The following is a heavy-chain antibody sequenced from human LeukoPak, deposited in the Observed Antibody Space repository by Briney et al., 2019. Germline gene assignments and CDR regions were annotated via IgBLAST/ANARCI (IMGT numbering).Heavy chain of an antibody. CDR3: ARGIGYCSGGSCYFDY. CDR2: VNSDGSST. CDR1: GFAFSSYW. J-gene: IGHJ4*02. Sequence: GGSLRLSCAASGFAFSSYWLHWVRQAPGKGLVWVSRVNSDGSSTNYADSVEGQFTVSRDNAKNTLFLQMNSLRVEDTALYYCARGIGYCSGGSCYFDYWGQGTLVTVSS. V-gene: IGHV3-74*01. D-gene: IGHD2-15*01.